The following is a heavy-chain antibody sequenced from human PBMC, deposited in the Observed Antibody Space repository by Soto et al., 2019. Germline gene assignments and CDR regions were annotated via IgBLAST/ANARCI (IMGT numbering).Heavy chain of an antibody. CDR1: GGSVSSGSYY. Sequence: QVQLQESGPGLVKPSETLSLTCTVSGGSVSSGSYYWSWLRQPPGKGLEWIGYIYYSGSTNYNPSLKSRVTISVDTSKNQCSLKLSSVTAADTAVYYCARGGSEYSSSPGAFDIWGQGTMVTVSS. D-gene: IGHD6-6*01. CDR3: ARGGSEYSSSPGAFDI. CDR2: IYYSGST. J-gene: IGHJ3*02. V-gene: IGHV4-61*01.